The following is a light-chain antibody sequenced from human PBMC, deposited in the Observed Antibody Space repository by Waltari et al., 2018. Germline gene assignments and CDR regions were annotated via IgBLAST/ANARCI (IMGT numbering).Light chain of an antibody. J-gene: IGKJ4*01. CDR3: QQRTHSLT. CDR1: QSVSSN. CDR2: DAS. Sequence: ENLLTQSPGTLSLSPGERATLSCRASQSVSSNLAWYQQKPGQVPRLLIYDASNRATGIPARFSGSGSVTDFILTISSLEPEDFAVYYCQQRTHSLTFGGGTKVEIK. V-gene: IGKV3-11*01.